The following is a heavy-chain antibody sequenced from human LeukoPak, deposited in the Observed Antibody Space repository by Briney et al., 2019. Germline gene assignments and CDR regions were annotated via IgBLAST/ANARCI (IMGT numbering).Heavy chain of an antibody. CDR1: GYTFTGYY. CDR2: INPNSGGT. Sequence: GASVKVSCKASGYTFTGYYMHWVRQAPGQGLEWMGWINPNSGGTNSAQKFQGRVTMTRDTSISTAYMELSRLRSDDTAVYYCARAKRGYQLLSGWFDPWGQGTLVTVSS. V-gene: IGHV1-2*02. J-gene: IGHJ5*02. CDR3: ARAKRGYQLLSGWFDP. D-gene: IGHD2-2*01.